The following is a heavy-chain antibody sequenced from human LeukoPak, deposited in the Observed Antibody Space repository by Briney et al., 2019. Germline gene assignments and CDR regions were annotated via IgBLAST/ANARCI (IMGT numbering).Heavy chain of an antibody. CDR3: AKWGDYDLLTGYYVSDY. V-gene: IGHV3-23*01. Sequence: GASLRLSCAASGFTISNYAMSWVRQARGKGLEWVSAITGSGGNTYYADSVKGRFTISRDNSKNTVFLQMNSLRAEDTAVYYCAKWGDYDLLTGYYVSDYWGQGTPVTVSS. CDR1: GFTISNYA. D-gene: IGHD3-9*01. J-gene: IGHJ4*02. CDR2: ITGSGGNT.